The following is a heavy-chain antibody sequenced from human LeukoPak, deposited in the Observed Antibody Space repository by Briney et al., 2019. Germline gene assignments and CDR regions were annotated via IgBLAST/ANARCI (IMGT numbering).Heavy chain of an antibody. CDR1: GGSIRRDY. D-gene: IGHD3-16*01. Sequence: SETLSLTCNVSGGSIRRDYWSWIRQSPGKGLEWIGYIYYSATTHYTPSLQSRVTISVYTSKNQLSLHMTSVTAADTAVYYCARGAPGYVGWFDSWGQGTLVTVSS. CDR3: ARGAPGYVGWFDS. V-gene: IGHV4-59*01. J-gene: IGHJ5*01. CDR2: IYYSATT.